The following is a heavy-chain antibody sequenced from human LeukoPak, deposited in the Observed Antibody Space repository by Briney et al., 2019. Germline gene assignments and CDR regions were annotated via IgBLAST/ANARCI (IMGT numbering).Heavy chain of an antibody. Sequence: VASVKVSCKASGGTFSSYAISWVRQAPGQGLEWMGRIIPFLGITNYAQKFQGRVTITADKSTSTAYMELSSLRSEDTAVYYCARDQDHIAVAGIDYWGQGTLVTVSS. CDR2: IIPFLGIT. D-gene: IGHD6-19*01. V-gene: IGHV1-69*04. J-gene: IGHJ4*02. CDR1: GGTFSSYA. CDR3: ARDQDHIAVAGIDY.